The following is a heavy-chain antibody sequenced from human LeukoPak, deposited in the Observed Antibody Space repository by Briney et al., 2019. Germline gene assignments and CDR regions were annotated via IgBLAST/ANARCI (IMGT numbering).Heavy chain of an antibody. CDR1: GGTFSSYA. D-gene: IGHD1-26*01. Sequence: GASVKVSCKASGGTFSSYAISWVRQAPGQGLEWMGGIIPILGTANYAQKFQGRVTITADESTSTAYMELSSLRSEDTAVYYCASTLEGGSYYVLYYFDYWGQGTLVTVSS. CDR2: IIPILGTA. CDR3: ASTLEGGSYYVLYYFDY. V-gene: IGHV1-69*13. J-gene: IGHJ4*02.